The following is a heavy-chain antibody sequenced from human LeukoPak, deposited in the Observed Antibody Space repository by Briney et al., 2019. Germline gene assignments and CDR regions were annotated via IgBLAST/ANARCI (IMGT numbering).Heavy chain of an antibody. V-gene: IGHV4-34*01. Sequence: SETLSLTCAVYGGSFSGYYWSWIRQPPGKGLEWIGEINHSGSTNYNPSLKSRVTISVDTSKNQFSLKLSSVTAADTAVYYCARGRRATYSGSWSNWFDPWGQGTLVTVSS. J-gene: IGHJ5*02. CDR1: GGSFSGYY. CDR2: INHSGST. CDR3: ARGRRATYSGSWSNWFDP. D-gene: IGHD6-13*01.